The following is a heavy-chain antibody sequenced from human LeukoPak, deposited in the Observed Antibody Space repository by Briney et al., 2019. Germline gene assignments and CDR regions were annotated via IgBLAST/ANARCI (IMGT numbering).Heavy chain of an antibody. CDR2: ISSNSRTV. J-gene: IGHJ4*02. D-gene: IGHD6-19*01. CDR3: ARGSSGWYGIDY. Sequence: PGGSLRLSCAVSGFTFSYYGMNWVRQAPGKGLEWVSYISSNSRTVEYADSVKGRFTISRDNAKNALYLQMNSLRAEDTAVYYCARGSSGWYGIDYWGQGALVNVSS. CDR1: GFTFSYYG. V-gene: IGHV3-48*01.